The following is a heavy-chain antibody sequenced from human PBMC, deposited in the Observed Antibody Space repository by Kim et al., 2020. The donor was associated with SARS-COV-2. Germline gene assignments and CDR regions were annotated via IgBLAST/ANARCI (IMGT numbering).Heavy chain of an antibody. CDR1: GGSISSISYY. V-gene: IGHV4-39*07. J-gene: IGHJ4*02. CDR2: IYYSGST. Sequence: SETLSLTCTVSGGSISSISYYWGWIRQPPGKGLEWIGSIYYSGSTYYNPSLKSRVTISVDTSKNQFSLKLSSVTAADTAVYYCARELHYYGSGSYYPYYFDYWGQGTLVTVSS. D-gene: IGHD3-10*01. CDR3: ARELHYYGSGSYYPYYFDY.